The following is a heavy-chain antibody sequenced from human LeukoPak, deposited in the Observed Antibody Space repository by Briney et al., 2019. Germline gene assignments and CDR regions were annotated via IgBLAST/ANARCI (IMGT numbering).Heavy chain of an antibody. Sequence: GGSLRLSCAASGFTFSSYSMNWVRQAPGKGLEWVSSISSSSSYIYYADSVKGRFTISRDNAKSSLYLQMNSLRAEDTALYYCAKSDSSGWYAGPAFDYWGQGTLVTVSS. V-gene: IGHV3-21*04. CDR3: AKSDSSGWYAGPAFDY. J-gene: IGHJ4*02. CDR1: GFTFSSYS. CDR2: ISSSSSYI. D-gene: IGHD6-19*01.